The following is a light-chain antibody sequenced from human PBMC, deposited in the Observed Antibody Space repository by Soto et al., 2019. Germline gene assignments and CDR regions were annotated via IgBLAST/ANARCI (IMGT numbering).Light chain of an antibody. V-gene: IGKV3-11*01. J-gene: IGKJ5*01. CDR1: QSVSSY. CDR2: DAS. Sequence: EIVLTQSPATLSLSPGERATLSCRASQSVSSYLAWYQQKPGQAPRLLIYDASNRATGIPARFSGSGSGTDFTLTTSSLEPEDFAVYYCLQRSSWPPITFGQGTRLEIK. CDR3: LQRSSWPPIT.